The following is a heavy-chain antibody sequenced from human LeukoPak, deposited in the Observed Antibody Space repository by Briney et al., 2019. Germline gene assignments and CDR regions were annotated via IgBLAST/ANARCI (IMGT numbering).Heavy chain of an antibody. CDR2: ISGSGGST. CDR1: GFTFSSYA. Sequence: GGSLRLSCAASGFTFSSYAMSWVRQAPGKGLEWVSAISGSGGSTYYADSVKGRFTISRDNSKNTLYLQMNSLRAEDTAVYYCAKTSQNYDFWSGSPIPEYFQHWGQGTLVTVSS. D-gene: IGHD3-3*01. V-gene: IGHV3-23*01. J-gene: IGHJ1*01. CDR3: AKTSQNYDFWSGSPIPEYFQH.